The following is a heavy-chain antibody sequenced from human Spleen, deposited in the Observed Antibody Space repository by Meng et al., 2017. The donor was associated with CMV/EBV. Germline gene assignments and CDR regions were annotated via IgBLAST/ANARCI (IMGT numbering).Heavy chain of an antibody. Sequence: VQLVGLGGGVVQPGGSIRLSCAVSGFSISDFWMSWVRQAPGKGLEWVASIKGDGSEQHYVDSVKGRYTISRDNSKNSLYLQINSLRVEDTAVYYCRDGHYSGRWGQGTLVTVSS. CDR1: GFSISDFW. J-gene: IGHJ4*02. CDR2: IKGDGSEQ. CDR3: RDGHYSGR. D-gene: IGHD2-21*01. V-gene: IGHV3-7*02.